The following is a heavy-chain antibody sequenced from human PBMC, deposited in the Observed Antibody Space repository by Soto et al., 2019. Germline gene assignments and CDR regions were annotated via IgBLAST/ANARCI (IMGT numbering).Heavy chain of an antibody. CDR1: GASISKTYYY. D-gene: IGHD1-1*01. J-gene: IGHJ4*02. CDR3: VRVDKQLGTTFFDH. CDR2: GRNRAYSYTT. V-gene: IGHV3-72*01. Sequence: LSLTCSVSGASISKTYYYWGWVRQTPEKGLEWIGRGRNRAYSYTTEYAASVKGRFTISRDDSKNSAYLQMNSLKIDDTAVYYCVRVDKQLGTTFFDHWGQGILVTVSS.